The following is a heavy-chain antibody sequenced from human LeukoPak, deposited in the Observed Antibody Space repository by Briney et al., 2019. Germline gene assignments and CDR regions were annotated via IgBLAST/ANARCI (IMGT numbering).Heavy chain of an antibody. V-gene: IGHV4-61*09. CDR2: VNYSGST. J-gene: IGHJ4*02. Sequence: SQTLSLTCTVSGGSISSGSYYWSWIRQPAGKGLEWIGYVNYSGSTNSNPSLKSRVTISADTSKNQFSLKLSSVTAADTAVYFCARWDDSAWAFGSWGPGTLVTVSS. CDR1: GGSISSGSYY. CDR3: ARWDDSAWAFGS. D-gene: IGHD6-19*01.